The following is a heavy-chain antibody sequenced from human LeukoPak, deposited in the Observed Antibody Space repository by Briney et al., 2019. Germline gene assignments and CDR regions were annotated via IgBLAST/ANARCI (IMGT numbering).Heavy chain of an antibody. CDR2: IYTSGST. J-gene: IGHJ4*02. CDR1: GGSISSYY. Sequence: SETLSLTCTVSGGSISSYYWSWIRQPAGKGLEWIGRIYTSGSTNYNPSLKSRVTMSVDTSKNQFSLKLSSVTAADTAVYYCARGPSVWGSYRQYYFDFWGQGTLVTVSS. D-gene: IGHD3-16*02. V-gene: IGHV4-4*07. CDR3: ARGPSVWGSYRQYYFDF.